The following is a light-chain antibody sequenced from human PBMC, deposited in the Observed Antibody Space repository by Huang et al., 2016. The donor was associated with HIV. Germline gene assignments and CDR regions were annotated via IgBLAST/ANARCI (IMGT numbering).Light chain of an antibody. CDR1: QSITSN. CDR3: QQYNNWPPWT. J-gene: IGKJ1*01. V-gene: IGKV3-15*01. CDR2: AAS. Sequence: EIVMTQSPATLSVSPGERATLSCRASQSITSNLALYQQKPGQAPRLLIYAASTRATGIPARFSGSGSGTEFTRSISSLQSEDFAVYYCQQYNNWPPWTFGQGTKVEIK.